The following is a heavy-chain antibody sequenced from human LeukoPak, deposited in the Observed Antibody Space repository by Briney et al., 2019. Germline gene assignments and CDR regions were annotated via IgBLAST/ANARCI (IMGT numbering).Heavy chain of an antibody. CDR1: GGSISSYY. CDR2: IHYSGST. V-gene: IGHV4-59*01. CDR3: ARDNRRYYYDSSGYPITANWFDP. D-gene: IGHD3-22*01. Sequence: ASETLSLTCTVSGGSISSYYWSWIRQPPGKGLEWIGYIHYSGSTNYNPSLKSRVTISVDTSKNQFSLKLSSVTAADTAVYYCARDNRRYYYDSSGYPITANWFDPWGQGTLVTVSS. J-gene: IGHJ5*02.